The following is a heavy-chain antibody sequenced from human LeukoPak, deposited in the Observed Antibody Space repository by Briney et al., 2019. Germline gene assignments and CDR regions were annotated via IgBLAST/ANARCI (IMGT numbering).Heavy chain of an antibody. Sequence: ASVKVSCKASGYTFTDNYMHWVRQAPGQGLEWMGWINPNSGGTKYALQFQGRVTMTRDTSIITAYLELSRLRSDDTVVYYCARDRGSYRFDPWGQGTLVTVSS. V-gene: IGHV1-2*02. J-gene: IGHJ5*02. CDR1: GYTFTDNY. D-gene: IGHD3-16*02. CDR3: ARDRGSYRFDP. CDR2: INPNSGGT.